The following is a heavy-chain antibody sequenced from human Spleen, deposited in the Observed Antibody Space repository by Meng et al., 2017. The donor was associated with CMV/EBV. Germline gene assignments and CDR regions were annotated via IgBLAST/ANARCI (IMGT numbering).Heavy chain of an antibody. J-gene: IGHJ4*02. CDR2: IYFSGVT. V-gene: IGHV4-31*03. CDR3: AKTDSREGGFDS. Sequence: TVSAASIPHGGYYWSWIRQHPERGLEWIGFIYFSGVTYYNPSLKSRITISVDASKRQFFLKLNSVTAADTAVYYCAKTDSREGGFDSWGQGTLVTVSS. D-gene: IGHD1-1*01. CDR1: AASIPHGGYY.